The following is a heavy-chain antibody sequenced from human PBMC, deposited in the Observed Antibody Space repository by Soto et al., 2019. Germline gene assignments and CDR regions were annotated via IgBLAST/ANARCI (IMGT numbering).Heavy chain of an antibody. CDR1: GFTFSNAW. CDR3: TTSIMITFGGVIVIPDSPWFDP. D-gene: IGHD3-16*02. V-gene: IGHV3-15*01. Sequence: GESLKISCAASGFTFSNAWMSWVRQAPGKGLEWVGRIKSKTDGGTTDYAAPVKGRFTISRDDSKNTLYLQMNSLKTEDTAVYYCTTSIMITFGGVIVIPDSPWFDPWGQGTLVTVSS. J-gene: IGHJ5*02. CDR2: IKSKTDGGTT.